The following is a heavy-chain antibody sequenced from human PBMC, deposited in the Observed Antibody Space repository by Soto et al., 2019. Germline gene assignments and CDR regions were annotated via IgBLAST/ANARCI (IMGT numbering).Heavy chain of an antibody. Sequence: EVQLLESGGGLVQPGGSLRLSCAASGFTFSSYAMSWVRQAPGKGLEGVSAIRGSGGSTYDADSVKGRFTISRDNSENTLYLQMNSLRAEDTNVYYCANAECPYVWGRYGMDVWGRGTTVTVSS. CDR2: IRGSGGST. CDR1: GFTFSSYA. J-gene: IGHJ6*02. D-gene: IGHD3-16*01. CDR3: ANAECPYVWGRYGMDV. V-gene: IGHV3-23*01.